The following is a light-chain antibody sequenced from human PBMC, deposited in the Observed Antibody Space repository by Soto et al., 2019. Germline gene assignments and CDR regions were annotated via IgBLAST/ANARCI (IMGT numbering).Light chain of an antibody. V-gene: IGLV2-23*02. J-gene: IGLJ1*01. CDR2: EVS. CDR3: CSYAGSYTYV. Sequence: QSALTQPASVSGSPGQSITISGTGTSSNVGSYNLVSWYQQHPGKAPKLMIYEVSKRPSGVSNRFSGSKSGNTASLTISGRQAEDEADYHCCSYAGSYTYVFGPVTKVTVL. CDR1: SSNVGSYNL.